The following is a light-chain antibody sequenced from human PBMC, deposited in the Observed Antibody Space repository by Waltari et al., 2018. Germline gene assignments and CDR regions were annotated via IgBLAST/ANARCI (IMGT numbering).Light chain of an antibody. V-gene: IGLV3-21*02. CDR1: NIAAQS. Sequence: SYVLTQPPSVSVPPGRTARITCTGNNIAAQSVHWYRQKPGQAPVLGVRDDRDRPSGTPGRVSGSNSGNTATLTVSRVEAGDEAVYYCQVWDTTGDHVVFGGGTRLTVL. J-gene: IGLJ2*01. CDR2: DDR. CDR3: QVWDTTGDHVV.